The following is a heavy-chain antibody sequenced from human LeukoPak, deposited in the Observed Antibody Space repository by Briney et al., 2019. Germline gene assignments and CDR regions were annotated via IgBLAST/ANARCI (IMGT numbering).Heavy chain of an antibody. V-gene: IGHV4-61*01. D-gene: IGHD5-24*01. Sequence: SETLSLTCTVSGGSVSSGSYYWSWLLQPPGQGLEWIGYIYYSGSTTYNPSLKSRVTISVDTSKNQFSLKLNSVTAADTAVYYCARVLRDGYNFWYFDLWGRGTLATVSS. CDR3: ARVLRDGYNFWYFDL. CDR1: GGSVSSGSYY. CDR2: IYYSGST. J-gene: IGHJ2*01.